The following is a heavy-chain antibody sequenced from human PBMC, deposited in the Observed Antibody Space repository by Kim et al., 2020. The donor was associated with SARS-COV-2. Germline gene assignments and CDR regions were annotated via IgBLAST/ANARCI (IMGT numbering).Heavy chain of an antibody. V-gene: IGHV4-30-4*01. Sequence: SETLSLTCTVSGGSISSGDYYWSWIRQPPGKGLEWIGYIYYSGSTYYNPSLKSRVTISVDTSKNQFSLKLSSVTAADTAVYYCARERVTYYYDSSGYPTRSGRGSFDYWGQGTLVTVSS. D-gene: IGHD3-22*01. CDR1: GGSISSGDYY. CDR2: IYYSGST. J-gene: IGHJ4*02. CDR3: ARERVTYYYDSSGYPTRSGRGSFDY.